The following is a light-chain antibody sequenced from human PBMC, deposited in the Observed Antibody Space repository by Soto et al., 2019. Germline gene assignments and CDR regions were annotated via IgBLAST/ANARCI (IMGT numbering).Light chain of an antibody. CDR2: ATS. J-gene: IGKJ3*01. CDR1: QGISDW. CDR3: QQATSFPFT. V-gene: IGKV1-12*01. Sequence: DIQMTQSPSSESASVGDRVTITCRASQGISDWLAWYQQKPGKAPKLLIYATSSLQSGVPSRFSGSGSGTDFTLIISSLQPEDFATYYCQQATSFPFTFGPGTKVDIK.